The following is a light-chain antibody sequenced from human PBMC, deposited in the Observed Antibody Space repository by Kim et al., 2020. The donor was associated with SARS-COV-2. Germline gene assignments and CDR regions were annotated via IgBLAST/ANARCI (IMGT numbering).Light chain of an antibody. V-gene: IGLV2-8*01. CDR3: SSYAGSNNLV. CDR1: SSDVGGYNY. Sequence: QSALTQPPSASGSPGQSVTISCTGTSSDVGGYNYVSWYQQHPGKAPKLMIYEVSKRPSGVPDRFSGSKSGNTASLTVSGLQAEDEADYYCSSYAGSNNLVVGGGTKLTFL. CDR2: EVS. J-gene: IGLJ2*01.